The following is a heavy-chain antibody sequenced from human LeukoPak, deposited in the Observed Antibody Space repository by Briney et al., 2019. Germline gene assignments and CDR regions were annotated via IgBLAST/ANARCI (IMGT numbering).Heavy chain of an antibody. V-gene: IGHV3-21*04. Sequence: GGSLRLSCAASGFTFSSYNMDWVRQAPGKGLEWVSFIDSSSRYIYQADSVKGRFTISRDNAKSSVFLQMNSLRAEDTAVYYCARVGGHCTSTSCPPPDYWGQGTLVTVSS. CDR1: GFTFSSYN. CDR2: IDSSSRYI. J-gene: IGHJ4*02. CDR3: ARVGGHCTSTSCPPPDY. D-gene: IGHD2-2*01.